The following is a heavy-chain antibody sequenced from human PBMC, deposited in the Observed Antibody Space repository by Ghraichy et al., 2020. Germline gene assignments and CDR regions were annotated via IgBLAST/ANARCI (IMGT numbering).Heavy chain of an antibody. V-gene: IGHV2-5*02. D-gene: IGHD3-22*01. CDR1: GFSLSTSGVG. J-gene: IGHJ4*02. CDR3: AHRSEYYYDSRKSYYFDY. Sequence: SGPTLVKPTQTLTLTCTFSGFSLSTSGVGVGWIRQPPGKALEWLALIYWDDDKRYSPSLKSRLTITKDTSKNQVVLTMTNMDPVDTATYYCAHRSEYYYDSRKSYYFDYWGQGTLVTVSS. CDR2: IYWDDDK.